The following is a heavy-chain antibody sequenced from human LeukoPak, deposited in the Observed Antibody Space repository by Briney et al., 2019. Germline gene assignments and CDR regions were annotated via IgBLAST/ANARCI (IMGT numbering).Heavy chain of an antibody. J-gene: IGHJ4*02. Sequence: PGGSLRLSCAASGFTFSRYAMHWVRQAPGKGLEWVAVTSSDLNVKLYADSVKGRFTISRDNSRSTLYLQMNSLRPEDTAIYYCAREGYYGSGSPPSLYFDYWGQGTLVTVSS. CDR1: GFTFSRYA. D-gene: IGHD3-10*01. CDR3: AREGYYGSGSPPSLYFDY. V-gene: IGHV3-30-3*01. CDR2: TSSDLNVK.